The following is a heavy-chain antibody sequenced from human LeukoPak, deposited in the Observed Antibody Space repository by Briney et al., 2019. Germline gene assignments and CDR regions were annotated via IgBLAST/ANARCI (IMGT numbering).Heavy chain of an antibody. CDR2: IYASGST. Sequence: PSETLSLTCTVSGGSISSFYWSWIRQPAGKGLEWIGRIYASGSTNFNPSLKSRVSMSVDNSKSQFSLKLNSVTAADTAMYYCARGGRAAAAPGYYWGQGTLVTVPS. V-gene: IGHV4-4*07. CDR3: ARGGRAAAAPGYY. CDR1: GGSISSFY. D-gene: IGHD6-13*01. J-gene: IGHJ4*02.